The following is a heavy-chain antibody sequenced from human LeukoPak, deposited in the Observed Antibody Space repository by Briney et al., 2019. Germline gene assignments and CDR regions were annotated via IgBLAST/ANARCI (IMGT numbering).Heavy chain of an antibody. D-gene: IGHD1-26*01. Sequence: SQTLSLTCAVSGGSINSGGYSYNWIRQPPGKGLEWIGYIYNSGSTSYNPSLKSRVTISVDTSKNQFSLKLSSVTAADTAMYYCAATRGRYDYFDYWGQGTLVTVSS. CDR3: AATRGRYDYFDY. J-gene: IGHJ4*02. V-gene: IGHV4-30-4*07. CDR1: GGSINSGGYS. CDR2: IYNSGST.